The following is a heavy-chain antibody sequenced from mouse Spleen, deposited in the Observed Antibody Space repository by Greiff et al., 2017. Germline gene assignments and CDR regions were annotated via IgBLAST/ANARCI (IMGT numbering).Heavy chain of an antibody. CDR1: GYSITSGYY. CDR3: ARKTTVVARDWYFDV. V-gene: IGHV3-6*01. Sequence: EVQLQESGPGLVKPSQSLSLTCSVTGYSITSGYYWNWIRQFPGNKLEWMGYISYDGSNNYNPSLKNRISITRDTSKNQFFLKLNSVTTEDTATYYCARKTTVVARDWYFDVWGAGTTVTVSS. D-gene: IGHD1-1*01. CDR2: ISYDGSN. J-gene: IGHJ1*01.